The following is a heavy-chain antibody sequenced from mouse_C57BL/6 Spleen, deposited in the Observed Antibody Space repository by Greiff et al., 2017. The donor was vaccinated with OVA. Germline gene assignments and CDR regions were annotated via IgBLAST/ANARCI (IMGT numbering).Heavy chain of an antibody. V-gene: IGHV1-4*01. CDR1: GYTFTSYT. D-gene: IGHD4-1*01. Sequence: QVQLKQSGAALARPGASVKMSCKASGYTFTSYTMHWVTQRPGQGLEWIGYINPCSGYTKYNQKFKDKSTLTSDKSSDTAYMKLSSLTTEDSAVYNCARSTGSKGSYMDYWGQGTTLTVSS. CDR3: ARSTGSKGSYMDY. J-gene: IGHJ2*01. CDR2: INPCSGYT.